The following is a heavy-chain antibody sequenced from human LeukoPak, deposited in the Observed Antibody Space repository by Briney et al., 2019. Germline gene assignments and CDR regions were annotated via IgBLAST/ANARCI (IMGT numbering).Heavy chain of an antibody. V-gene: IGHV1-69*06. CDR3: ARGSSSSPWVFDY. CDR1: GGAFSSYA. D-gene: IGHD6-6*01. Sequence: SVKVSCKASGGAFSSYAISWVRQAPGQGLEWMGGIIPIFGTANYAQKFQGRVTITADKSTSTAYMELSSLRSEDTAVYYCARGSSSSPWVFDYWGQGTLVTVSS. J-gene: IGHJ4*02. CDR2: IIPIFGTA.